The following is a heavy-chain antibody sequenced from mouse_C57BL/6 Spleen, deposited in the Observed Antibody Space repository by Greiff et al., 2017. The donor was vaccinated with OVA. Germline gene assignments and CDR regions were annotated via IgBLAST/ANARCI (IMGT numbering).Heavy chain of an antibody. V-gene: IGHV5-17*01. CDR2: ISSGSSTI. J-gene: IGHJ4*01. D-gene: IGHD2-4*01. Sequence: EVKLVESGGGLVKPGGSLKLSCAASGFTFSDYGMHWVRQAPEKGLEWVAYISSGSSTIYYADTVKGRFTISRDNAKNTLFLQMTSLRSEDTAMYYCARREYYEGYYAMDYWGQGTSVTVSS. CDR3: ARREYYEGYYAMDY. CDR1: GFTFSDYG.